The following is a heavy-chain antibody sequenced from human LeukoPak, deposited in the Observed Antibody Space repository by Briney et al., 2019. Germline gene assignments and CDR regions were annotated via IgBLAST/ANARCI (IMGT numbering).Heavy chain of an antibody. V-gene: IGHV4-30-2*01. CDR3: AREETIFGVVIDY. CDR2: IYHSGST. J-gene: IGHJ4*02. CDR1: GGSISSGGYS. D-gene: IGHD3-3*01. Sequence: PSQTLSLTCAVSGGSISSGGYSWSWIRQPPGKGLEWIGYIYHSGSTNYNPSLKSRVTMSVDTSKNQFSLKLSSVTAADTAVYYCAREETIFGVVIDYWGQGTLVTVSS.